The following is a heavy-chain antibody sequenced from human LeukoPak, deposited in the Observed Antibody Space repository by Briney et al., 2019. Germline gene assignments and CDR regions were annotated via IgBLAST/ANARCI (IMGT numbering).Heavy chain of an antibody. CDR1: GYTFTSYF. CDR3: ARVRDGYNDAFDI. Sequence: ASVKVSCKASGYTFTSYFMYWVRQAPGQGLEWMGLINPRGGTTRYAQKFQGRVTMTRDTSTSTVYMELSSLRSEDTAVYYCARVRDGYNDAFDIWGQGTMVTVSS. J-gene: IGHJ3*02. D-gene: IGHD5-24*01. V-gene: IGHV1-46*01. CDR2: INPRGGTT.